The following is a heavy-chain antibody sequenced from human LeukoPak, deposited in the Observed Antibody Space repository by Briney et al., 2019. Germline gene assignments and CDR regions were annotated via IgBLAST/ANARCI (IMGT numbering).Heavy chain of an antibody. CDR1: GHSFTNYA. D-gene: IGHD3-16*02. CDR2: IHPSTGNP. J-gene: IGHJ4*02. V-gene: IGHV7-4-1*02. CDR3: ARAFQSLGGLSLPDY. Sequence: ASVKVSCKASGHSFTNYAMNWVRQAPGQGLEWMGWIHPSTGNPTYAQGFTGRFVFSSDTSVSTTYLQISSLKAEDTAVYFCARAFQSLGGLSLPDYWGQGTLLTVSS.